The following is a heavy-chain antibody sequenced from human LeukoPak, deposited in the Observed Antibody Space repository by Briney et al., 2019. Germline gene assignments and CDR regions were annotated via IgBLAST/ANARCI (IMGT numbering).Heavy chain of an antibody. J-gene: IGHJ4*02. CDR3: ARAYDGSGNLDY. CDR1: GYTFTDYY. D-gene: IGHD3-22*01. Sequence: GASVKVSCKGSGYTFTDYYMHWVRQAPGQGLEWMGWIYPNRGGTSYAQKFQGRVTMTRGTSINTAYMELSRLRSDDTAVYYCARAYDGSGNLDYWGQGTLVTVSS. CDR2: IYPNRGGT. V-gene: IGHV1-2*02.